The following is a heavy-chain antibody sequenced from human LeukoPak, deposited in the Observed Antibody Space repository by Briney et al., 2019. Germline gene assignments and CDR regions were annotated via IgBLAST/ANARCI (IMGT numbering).Heavy chain of an antibody. J-gene: IGHJ2*01. D-gene: IGHD1-7*01. V-gene: IGHV1-8*01. CDR3: ARVFLELGPNWYFDL. CDR2: MNPNSGNT. Sequence: ASVKVSCKASGYTFTSYDINWVRQATGQGLEWMGWMNPNSGNTGYARKFQGRVTMTRNTSISTAYMELSSLRSEDTAVYYCARVFLELGPNWYFDLWGRGTLVTVSS. CDR1: GYTFTSYD.